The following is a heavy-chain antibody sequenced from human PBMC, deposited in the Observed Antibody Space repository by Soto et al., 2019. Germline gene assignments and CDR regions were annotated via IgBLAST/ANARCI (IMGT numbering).Heavy chain of an antibody. J-gene: IGHJ4*02. CDR1: SDSSSGLY. CDR2: IYSSGET. D-gene: IGHD2-21*01. Sequence: QVQLQESGPGLVRPSETLSLTCNVSSDSSSGLYLTWIRQPAGKGLEWIGRIYSSGETNYNPSLTGRVIMSFDTSNNQFSRKLTSVTDADKAVYYCARASQCKSYCACFAWLDYWGQGTLVTVSS. CDR3: ARASQCKSYCACFAWLDY. V-gene: IGHV4-4*07.